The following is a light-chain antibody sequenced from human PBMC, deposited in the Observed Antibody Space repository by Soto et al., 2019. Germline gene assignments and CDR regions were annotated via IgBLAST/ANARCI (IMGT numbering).Light chain of an antibody. CDR1: QSISSW. CDR2: DSS. J-gene: IGKJ5*01. V-gene: IGKV1-5*01. CDR3: QQYHTSSIT. Sequence: DIQMTQSPSTLSASVGDRVTITCRASQSISSWLAWYQQKPGRAPKLLIYDSSSLESGVPSRFSGSGSGTEITLSIDSLQPDDFATYYCQQYHTSSITFGQGTRLEIK.